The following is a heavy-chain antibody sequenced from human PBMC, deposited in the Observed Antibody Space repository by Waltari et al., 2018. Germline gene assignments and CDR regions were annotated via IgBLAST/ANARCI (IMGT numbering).Heavy chain of an antibody. J-gene: IGHJ6*02. CDR3: ARSYCGGDCYSLYYYYGMDV. CDR2: IIPILGIA. CDR1: GGTFSSYA. D-gene: IGHD2-21*01. V-gene: IGHV1-69*09. Sequence: QVQLVQSGAEVKKPGSSVKVSCKASGGTFSSYAISWVRQAPGQGLEWMGRIIPILGIANYAQKFQGRVTITADKSTSTAYMELSSLRSEDTAVYYCARSYCGGDCYSLYYYYGMDVWGQGTTVTVSS.